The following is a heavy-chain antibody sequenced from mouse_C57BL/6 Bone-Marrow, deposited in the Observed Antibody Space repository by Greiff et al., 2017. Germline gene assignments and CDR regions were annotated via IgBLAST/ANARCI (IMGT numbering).Heavy chain of an antibody. D-gene: IGHD1-1*01. J-gene: IGHJ2*01. V-gene: IGHV1-76*01. Sequence: VKVVESGAELVRPGASVKLSCKASGYTFTDYYINWVKQRPGQGLEWIARIYPGSGNTYYNEKFKGKATLTAEKSSSTAYMQLSSLTSEDSAVYFCARASYYGLDYWGQGTTLTVSS. CDR3: ARASYYGLDY. CDR1: GYTFTDYY. CDR2: IYPGSGNT.